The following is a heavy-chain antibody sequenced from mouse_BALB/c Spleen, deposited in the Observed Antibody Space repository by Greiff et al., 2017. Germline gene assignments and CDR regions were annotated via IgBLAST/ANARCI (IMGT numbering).Heavy chain of an antibody. D-gene: IGHD2-1*01. CDR2: ISYDGSN. Sequence: EVQLVESGPGLVKPSQSLSLTCSVTGYSITSGYYWNWIRQFPGNKLEWMGYISYDGSNNYNPSLKNRISITRDTSKNQFFLKLNSVTTEDTATYYCARGGLYYGNYFAYWGQGTLVTVSA. CDR1: GYSITSGYY. J-gene: IGHJ3*01. CDR3: ARGGLYYGNYFAY. V-gene: IGHV3-6*02.